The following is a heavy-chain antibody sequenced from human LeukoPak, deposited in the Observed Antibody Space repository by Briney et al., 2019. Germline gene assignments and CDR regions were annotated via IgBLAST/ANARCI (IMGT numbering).Heavy chain of an antibody. D-gene: IGHD3-10*01. V-gene: IGHV3-7*01. Sequence: GGSLRLSCAASGFTFSSYWMSWVRQAPGKGLEWVANMKQDGSEKYYADSVKGRFTISRDNSKNTLYLQMNSLRAEDTAVYYCAKDLGYYGSGSYPFDYWGQGTLVTVSS. CDR1: GFTFSSYW. CDR2: MKQDGSEK. CDR3: AKDLGYYGSGSYPFDY. J-gene: IGHJ4*02.